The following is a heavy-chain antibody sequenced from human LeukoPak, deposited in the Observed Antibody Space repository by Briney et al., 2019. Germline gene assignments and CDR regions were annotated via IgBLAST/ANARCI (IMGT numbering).Heavy chain of an antibody. CDR3: ARSERDATVTTDY. Sequence: SVKVSCKASGGTFSSYAISWVRQAPGQGLEGMGGIIPIFGTANYAQKFQGRVTITADESTSTAYMELSSLRSEDTAVYYCARSERDATVTTDYWGQGTLVTVSP. J-gene: IGHJ4*02. D-gene: IGHD4-17*01. CDR2: IIPIFGTA. CDR1: GGTFSSYA. V-gene: IGHV1-69*01.